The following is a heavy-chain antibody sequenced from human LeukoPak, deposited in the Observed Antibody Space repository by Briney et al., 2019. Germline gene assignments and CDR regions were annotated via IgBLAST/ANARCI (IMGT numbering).Heavy chain of an antibody. CDR2: IKNDGSGT. Sequence: GGSLRLSCAASGYTFRSNWMHWVRQAPGKGLVWVSRIKNDGSGTYADSVKGQFSISRDNAKNTLYLEMNSLRAEDTAVYYCARATVPGTFDNWGQGTLVTVSS. CDR3: ARATVPGTFDN. V-gene: IGHV3-74*01. J-gene: IGHJ4*02. CDR1: GYTFRSNW. D-gene: IGHD6-19*01.